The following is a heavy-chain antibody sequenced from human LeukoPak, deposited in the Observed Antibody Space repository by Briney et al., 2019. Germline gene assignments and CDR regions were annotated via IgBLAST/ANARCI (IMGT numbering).Heavy chain of an antibody. CDR2: ISYDGSNK. D-gene: IGHD1-1*01. CDR1: GFTFSSYA. CDR3: AREFRVRAFDI. V-gene: IGHV3-30-3*01. J-gene: IGHJ3*02. Sequence: GGSLRLSCAASGFTFSSYAMHWVRQAPGKGLEWVAVISYDGSNKYYADSVKGRFTISRDNSKNTLYLQMNSLRAEDTAVYYCAREFRVRAFDIWGQGTMVTVSS.